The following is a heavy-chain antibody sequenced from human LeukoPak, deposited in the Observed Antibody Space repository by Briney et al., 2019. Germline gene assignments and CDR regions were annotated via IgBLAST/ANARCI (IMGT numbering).Heavy chain of an antibody. CDR3: ARHRHGSPPDY. J-gene: IGHJ4*02. D-gene: IGHD6-13*01. CDR1: GGSISSYY. V-gene: IGHV4-59*08. CDR2: IYYSGST. Sequence: SETLSLTCSVSGGSISSYYWSWIRQPPGKGLELIGYIYYSGSTNNNPSLKSRVTISVDTSKNQFSLKLSSVTAADTAVYYCARHRHGSPPDYWGQGTLVIVSS.